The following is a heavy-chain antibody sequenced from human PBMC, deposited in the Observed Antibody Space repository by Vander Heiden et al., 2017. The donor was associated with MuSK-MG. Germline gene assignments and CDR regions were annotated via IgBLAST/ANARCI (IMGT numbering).Heavy chain of an antibody. V-gene: IGHV2-26*01. CDR3: ARMVDYCGGDCYPYYFDY. CDR1: GFSLSNARMG. CDR2: IFSNDEK. Sequence: QVTLKESGPVLVKPTETLTLTCTVSGFSLSNARMGVSWIRQPAGKALEWLAHIFSNDEKSYSTSLKSRLTISKDTSKSQVVLTMTNMDPVDTATYYCARMVDYCGGDCYPYYFDYWGQGTLVTVSS. J-gene: IGHJ4*02. D-gene: IGHD2-21*02.